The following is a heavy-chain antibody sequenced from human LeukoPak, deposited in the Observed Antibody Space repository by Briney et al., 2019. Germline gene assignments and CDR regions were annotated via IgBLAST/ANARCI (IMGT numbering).Heavy chain of an antibody. CDR3: ARGGYVWGSYRTRGDPFDY. D-gene: IGHD3-16*02. CDR2: INHSGST. J-gene: IGHJ4*02. V-gene: IGHV4-34*01. Sequence: SETLSLTCAVYGGSFSGYYWSWIRQPPGKGLEWIGEINHSGSTNYNPSLTSRVTISVDTSKNQFSLKLSSVTAADTAVYYCARGGYVWGSYRTRGDPFDYWGQGTLVTVSS. CDR1: GGSFSGYY.